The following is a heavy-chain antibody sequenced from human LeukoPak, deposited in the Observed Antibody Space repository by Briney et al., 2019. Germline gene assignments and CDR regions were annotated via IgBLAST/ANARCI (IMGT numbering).Heavy chain of an antibody. J-gene: IGHJ4*02. CDR3: ARESFEFWSVNVDY. Sequence: GGSLRLSCAASGFTFTSYWMSWVRQAPGKGLEWMAKIKQGGSEKYYVDTVKGRFTITRDKAKSSLYLQMNSLRSEDTAVYYCARESFEFWSVNVDYWGQGTLVTVSS. CDR1: GFTFTSYW. V-gene: IGHV3-7*01. D-gene: IGHD3-3*01. CDR2: IKQGGSEK.